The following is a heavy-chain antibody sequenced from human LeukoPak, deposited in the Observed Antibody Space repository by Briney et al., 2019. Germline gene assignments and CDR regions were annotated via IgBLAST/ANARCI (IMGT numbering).Heavy chain of an antibody. V-gene: IGHV4-4*02. D-gene: IGHD3-10*01. Sequence: SGTLSLTCTVSGGSISSSDWWSWVRQPPGKGLEWIGEMHQSGIINYNPSLKSRVTMSLDKAKKQFSLKLSFVTAADTSVYFCASADYYRIDFWGQGTLVTVSS. CDR1: GGSISSSDW. CDR3: ASADYYRIDF. CDR2: MHQSGII. J-gene: IGHJ4*02.